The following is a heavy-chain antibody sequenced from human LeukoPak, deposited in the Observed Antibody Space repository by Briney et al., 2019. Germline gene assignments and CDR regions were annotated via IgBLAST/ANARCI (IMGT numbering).Heavy chain of an antibody. CDR1: GYTFTSYG. CDR3: ARADRTTLGSGSNY. CDR2: ISAYNGNT. Sequence: ASVKVSCKASGYTFTSYGISWVRQAPGQGLEWMGWISAYNGNTNYAQKLQGRVTMTTDTSTSTAYMELRSPRSDDTAVYYCARADRTTLGSGSNYWGQGTLVTVSS. D-gene: IGHD3-10*01. J-gene: IGHJ4*02. V-gene: IGHV1-18*01.